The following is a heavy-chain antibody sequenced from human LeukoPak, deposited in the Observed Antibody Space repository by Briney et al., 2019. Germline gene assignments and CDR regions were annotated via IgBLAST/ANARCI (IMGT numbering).Heavy chain of an antibody. J-gene: IGHJ4*02. D-gene: IGHD3-22*01. V-gene: IGHV7-4-1*02. CDR3: ARSYYYEQYYFDY. CDR1: GYTFTSYA. CDR2: INTNTGNP. Sequence: ASVKVSCKASGYTFTSYAMHWVRQAPGQGLEWMGWINTNTGNPTYAQGFTGRFVFSLDTSVSTPYLQISSLKAEETAVYYCARSYYYEQYYFDYCGQGTLVTVSS.